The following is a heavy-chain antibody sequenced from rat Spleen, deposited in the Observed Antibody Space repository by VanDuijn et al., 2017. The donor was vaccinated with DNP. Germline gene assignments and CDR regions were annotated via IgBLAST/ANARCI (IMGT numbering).Heavy chain of an antibody. CDR2: IGSDGYAP. CDR3: IRWNSGHFDY. J-gene: IGHJ2*01. Sequence: EVQLVESGGGLVQPGRSLKLSCAATGFTFSDYYMAWVRQAPTTGLEWVAYIGSDGYAPYYGDSVKGRFTFSRDNAKSTLYLQMNSLRSEDMATYYCIRWNSGHFDYWGQGVMVTVSS. V-gene: IGHV5-22*01. D-gene: IGHD4-3*01. CDR1: GFTFSDYY.